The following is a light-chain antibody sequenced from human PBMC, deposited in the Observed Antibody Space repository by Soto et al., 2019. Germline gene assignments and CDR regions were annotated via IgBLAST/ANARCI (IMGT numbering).Light chain of an antibody. CDR2: AAS. V-gene: IGKV1-9*01. Sequence: DIPLTQSPSFLSASVGDRVTITCRASQGISSWLAWFQQKPGKAPELLIYAASTLQSGVPSRFSGSGSGTEFTLTVSSLQPEDFATYYCQQLDSYPLTFGGGTTVEIK. CDR1: QGISSW. J-gene: IGKJ4*01. CDR3: QQLDSYPLT.